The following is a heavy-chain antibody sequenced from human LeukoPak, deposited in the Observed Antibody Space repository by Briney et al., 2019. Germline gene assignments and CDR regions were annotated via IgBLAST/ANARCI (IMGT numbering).Heavy chain of an antibody. J-gene: IGHJ4*02. CDR1: GFTFSSYW. V-gene: IGHV3-7*01. CDR3: ARPALYDSSGYYPPEFDY. Sequence: GGSLRLSCAASGFTFSSYWMSWVRQAPGKGLEWVANIKQDGSEKYYVDSVKGRFTISRDNAKNSQYLQMNSLRAEDTAVYYCARPALYDSSGYYPPEFDYWGQGTLVTVSS. CDR2: IKQDGSEK. D-gene: IGHD3-22*01.